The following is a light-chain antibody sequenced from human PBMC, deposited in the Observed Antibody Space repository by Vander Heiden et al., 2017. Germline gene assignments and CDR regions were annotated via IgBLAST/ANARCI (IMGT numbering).Light chain of an antibody. CDR3: AAWDDSRGGVP. CDR2: GSN. V-gene: IGLV1-47*01. J-gene: IGLJ2*01. CDR1: DSKSGGNY. Sequence: QSVLRQPPSASGPPGPRATISCSGSDSKSGGNYVYWYQQVVGRAPKLLVYGSNQRPSGVADRFSASKSATSASLVISGLRSEDEAEYYCAAWDDSRGGVPFGGGTKLTVL.